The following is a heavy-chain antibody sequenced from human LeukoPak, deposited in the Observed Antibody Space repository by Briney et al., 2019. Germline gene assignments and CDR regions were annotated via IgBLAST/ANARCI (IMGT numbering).Heavy chain of an antibody. CDR1: GGTFSSYA. CDR3: ARIATSRFVSTTWFDP. Sequence: SVKVSCKASGGTFSSYAISWVRQAPGQGLEWMGRIIPTLGIANYAQKFQGRVTITADKSTSTAYMELSSLRSEDTAVYYCARIATSRFVSTTWFDPWGQGTLVTVSS. CDR2: IIPTLGIA. D-gene: IGHD1-1*01. V-gene: IGHV1-69*04. J-gene: IGHJ5*02.